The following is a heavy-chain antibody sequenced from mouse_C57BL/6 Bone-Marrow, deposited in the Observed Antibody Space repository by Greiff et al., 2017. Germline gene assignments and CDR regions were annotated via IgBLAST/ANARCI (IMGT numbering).Heavy chain of an antibody. CDR2: ILPSIGRT. CDR1: DSEVFPIAY. J-gene: IGHJ4*01. D-gene: IGHD2-4*01. V-gene: IGHV15-2*01. CDR3: ARNLDYDDYAMDY. Sequence: QVQLKQSGSELRSPGSSVKLSCKDFDSEVFPIAYMSWVRQKPGHGFEWIGGILPSIGRTIYGEKFEDKATLDADTLSNTAYLELNSLTSEDSAIYYCARNLDYDDYAMDYWGQGTSVTVSS.